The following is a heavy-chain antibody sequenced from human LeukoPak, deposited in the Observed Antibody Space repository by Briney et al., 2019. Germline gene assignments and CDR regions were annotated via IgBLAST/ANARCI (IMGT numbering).Heavy chain of an antibody. CDR2: IIPILGIA. Sequence: GASVKVSCKASGGTFSSYAISWVRQAPGQGLEWMGRIIPILGIANYAQKFQGRVTITADKSTSTASMELSSLSSEDTAVYYCASSKRGMITFGHDDFDIWGQGTMVTVSS. V-gene: IGHV1-69*04. CDR3: ASSKRGMITFGHDDFDI. J-gene: IGHJ3*02. D-gene: IGHD3-16*01. CDR1: GGTFSSYA.